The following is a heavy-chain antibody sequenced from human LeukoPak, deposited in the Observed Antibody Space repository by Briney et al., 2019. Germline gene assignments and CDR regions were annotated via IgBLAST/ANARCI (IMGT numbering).Heavy chain of an antibody. CDR3: ARDGRVGYSYGYIWYFDL. CDR2: IYYSGST. J-gene: IGHJ2*01. V-gene: IGHV4-59*01. Sequence: PSETLSLTCTVSGGSISSYYWSWIRQPPGKGLEWIGYIYYSGSTNYNPSLKSRVTISVDTSKNQFSLKLSSVTAADTAVYYCARDGRVGYSYGYIWYFDLWGRGTLVTVSS. D-gene: IGHD5-18*01. CDR1: GGSISSYY.